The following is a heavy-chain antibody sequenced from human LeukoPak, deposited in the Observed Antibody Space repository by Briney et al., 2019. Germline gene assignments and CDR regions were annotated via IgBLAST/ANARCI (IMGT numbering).Heavy chain of an antibody. V-gene: IGHV1-69*02. CDR3: ARGGAIVVVPAAELRFGP. CDR1: GGTFSSYT. D-gene: IGHD2-2*01. J-gene: IGHJ5*02. Sequence: GSSVKVSCKASGGTFSSYTINWVRQAPGQGLEWMGRIIPILGIANYAQKFQGRVTITADKSTSTAYMELSSLRSEDTAVYYCARGGAIVVVPAAELRFGPWGQGTLVTVSS. CDR2: IIPILGIA.